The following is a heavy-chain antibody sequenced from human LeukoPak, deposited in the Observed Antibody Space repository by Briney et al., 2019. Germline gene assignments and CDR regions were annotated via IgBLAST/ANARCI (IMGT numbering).Heavy chain of an antibody. J-gene: IGHJ4*02. CDR2: IYYSGST. CDR1: AYSISSRYY. D-gene: IGHD3-10*01. Sequence: PSETLSLTCTVSAYSISSRYYWGWIRPPPGKGLEWIGSIYYSGSTYYNPSLKSRVTISVDTSKNQFSLKLSSVTAADTAVYYCARTRYYYNSRSYGAPYYFDYWGQGTLVTVSS. CDR3: ARTRYYYNSRSYGAPYYFDY. V-gene: IGHV4-38-2*02.